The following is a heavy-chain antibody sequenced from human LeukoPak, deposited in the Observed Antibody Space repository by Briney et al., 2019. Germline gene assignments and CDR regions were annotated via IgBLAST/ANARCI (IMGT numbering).Heavy chain of an antibody. CDR2: IYYSGST. J-gene: IGHJ4*02. CDR1: GGSISSYY. V-gene: IGHV4-59*01. CDR3: ARSDFWSGLEVYFDY. D-gene: IGHD3-3*01. Sequence: PSETLSLTCTVSGGSISSYYWSWIRQPPGKGLEWIGYIYYSGSTNCNPSLKSRVTISVDTSKNQFSLKLSSVTAADTAVYYCARSDFWSGLEVYFDYWGQGTLVTVSS.